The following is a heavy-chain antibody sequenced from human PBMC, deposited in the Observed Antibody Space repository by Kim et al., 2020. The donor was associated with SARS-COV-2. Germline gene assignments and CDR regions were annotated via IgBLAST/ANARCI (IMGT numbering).Heavy chain of an antibody. J-gene: IGHJ5*02. Sequence: GRFTISRDDSKNMLYLQMNSLTAEDTAVYYCATCQAPYRSDLAMYNWFDPWGQGTPVTVSS. CDR3: ATCQAPYRSDLAMYNWFDP. V-gene: IGHV3-23*01. D-gene: IGHD1-20*01.